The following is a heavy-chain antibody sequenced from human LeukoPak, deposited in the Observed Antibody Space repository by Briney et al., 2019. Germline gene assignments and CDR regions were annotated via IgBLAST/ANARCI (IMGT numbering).Heavy chain of an antibody. CDR1: GGSFSGYY. J-gene: IGHJ5*02. CDR2: INHSGST. V-gene: IGHV4-34*01. CDR3: ARGLYSYGA. Sequence: SEALSLTCAVYGGSFSGYYWSWIRQPPGKGLEWIGEINHSGSTNYNPSLKSRVTISVDTSKNQFSLKLSSVTAADTAVYYCARGLYSYGAWGQGTLVTVSS. D-gene: IGHD5-18*01.